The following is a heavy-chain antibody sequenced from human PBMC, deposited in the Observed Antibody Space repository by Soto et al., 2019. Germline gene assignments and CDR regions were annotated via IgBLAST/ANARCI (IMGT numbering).Heavy chain of an antibody. D-gene: IGHD3-10*01. J-gene: IGHJ4*02. V-gene: IGHV3-66*01. CDR3: ARYGSGARGYYFDY. CDR2: IYSGGST. Sequence: GGSLRLSCAASGFTVSSNYMSWVRQAPGKGLEWVSVIYSGGSTYYADSVKGRFTISRDNSKNTLYLQMNSLRAEDTAVYYCARYGSGARGYYFDYWGQGTLVTVSS. CDR1: GFTVSSNY.